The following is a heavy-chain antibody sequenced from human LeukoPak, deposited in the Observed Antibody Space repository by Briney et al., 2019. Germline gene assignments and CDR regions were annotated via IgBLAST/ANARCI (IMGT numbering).Heavy chain of an antibody. V-gene: IGHV1-8*02. J-gene: IGHJ4*02. Sequence: GASVKVSFKASGYPFTNYDINWGRPATGQGLEWMGWMNPNSGNTGYAQKFQGRVTMTRNTSISTAYMELSSLRSEDTAVYYCARSFRSGSGSQGYWGQGTLVTVSS. CDR3: ARSFRSGSGSQGY. CDR1: GYPFTNYD. D-gene: IGHD3-10*01. CDR2: MNPNSGNT.